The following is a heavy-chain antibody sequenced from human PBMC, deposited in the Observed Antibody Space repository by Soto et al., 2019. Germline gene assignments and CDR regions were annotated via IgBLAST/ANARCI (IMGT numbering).Heavy chain of an antibody. V-gene: IGHV1-24*01. CDR1: GYTLTELS. CDR3: ATGLSGGWFDP. D-gene: IGHD6-25*01. Sequence: RASVKVSCKVSGYTLTELSMHWVRRAPGKGLEWMGGFDPEDGETIYAQKFQGRVTMTEDTSTDTAYMELSSLRSEDTAVYYCATGLSGGWFDPWGQGTLVTVSS. J-gene: IGHJ5*02. CDR2: FDPEDGET.